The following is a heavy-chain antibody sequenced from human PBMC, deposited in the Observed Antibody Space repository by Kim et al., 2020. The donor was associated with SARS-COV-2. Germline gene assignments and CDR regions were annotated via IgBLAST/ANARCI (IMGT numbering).Heavy chain of an antibody. CDR3: AREGYSSGWYYFDY. V-gene: IGHV3-33*01. D-gene: IGHD6-19*01. Sequence: GGSLRLSCAASGFTLSSYGMHWVRQAPGKGLEWVAVIWYDGSNKYYADSVKGRFTISRDNSKNTLYLQMNSLRAEDMAVYYCAREGYSSGWYYFDYWGQGTLVTVSS. J-gene: IGHJ4*02. CDR2: IWYDGSNK. CDR1: GFTLSSYG.